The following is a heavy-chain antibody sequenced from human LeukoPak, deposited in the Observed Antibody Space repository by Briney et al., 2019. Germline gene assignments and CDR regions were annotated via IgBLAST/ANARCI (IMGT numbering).Heavy chain of an antibody. CDR2: IYHSGST. Sequence: PSGTLSLTCAVSGGSISSSNWWSWVRQPPGKGLEWIGEIYHSGSTNYNPSLKSRVTISVDKSKNQFSLKLSSVTAADTAVYYCARYGSGSLPYYFDYWGQGTLVTVSS. CDR3: ARYGSGSLPYYFDY. V-gene: IGHV4-4*02. D-gene: IGHD3-10*01. CDR1: GGSISSSNW. J-gene: IGHJ4*02.